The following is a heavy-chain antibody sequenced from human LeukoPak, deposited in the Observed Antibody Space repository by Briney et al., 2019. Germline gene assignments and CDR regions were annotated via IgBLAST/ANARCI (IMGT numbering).Heavy chain of an antibody. D-gene: IGHD1-26*01. CDR2: INSDGINT. Sequence: GGSLRLSCAASGFTFSNYWMHWVRQAPGKGLVWVSRINSDGINTSYADSVKGRFTISRDNAKNTLNLQMNSLRAEDTAVYYCARDPYSGSYGNYYYYFMDVWGKGTTVTISS. J-gene: IGHJ6*03. V-gene: IGHV3-74*01. CDR3: ARDPYSGSYGNYYYYFMDV. CDR1: GFTFSNYW.